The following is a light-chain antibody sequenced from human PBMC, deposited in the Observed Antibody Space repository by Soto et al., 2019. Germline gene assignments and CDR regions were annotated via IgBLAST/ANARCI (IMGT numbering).Light chain of an antibody. CDR1: QSINNY. V-gene: IGKV1-39*01. CDR2: SAS. J-gene: IGKJ5*01. CDR3: QQSRSMPLT. Sequence: DIQMTQSPASLSVSVGDRVTITCRASQSINNYLNWYLQRPGQAPKLLIRSASTLQRGVPSRFSDSGSRTEFTLTIADLQPGDFGPFYLQQSRSMPLTCGHGTRLDIK.